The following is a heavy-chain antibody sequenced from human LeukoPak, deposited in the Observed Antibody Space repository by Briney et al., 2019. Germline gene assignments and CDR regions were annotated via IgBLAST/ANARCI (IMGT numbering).Heavy chain of an antibody. D-gene: IGHD3-10*01. CDR3: ARRPTWFGNFDY. V-gene: IGHV4-34*01. Sequence: SETLSLTCAVYGGSFSGYYWSWIRQPPGKGLEWIGEINHSGSTNYNPSLKSRVTISVDTSKNQFSLKLSSVTAADTAVYYCARRPTWFGNFDYWGQGTLVTVSS. CDR1: GGSFSGYY. CDR2: INHSGST. J-gene: IGHJ4*02.